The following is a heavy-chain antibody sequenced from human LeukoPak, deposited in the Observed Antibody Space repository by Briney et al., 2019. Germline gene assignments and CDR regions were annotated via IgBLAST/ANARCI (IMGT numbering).Heavy chain of an antibody. CDR1: GVSISSSEW. V-gene: IGHV4-4*02. Sequence: TSGTLSLTCAASGVSISSSEWWIWVRQPPGQGLEWIGEIHRDGRTRYNPSLKSRVTMSIDYSKNQFSLKVSSVTAADTAIYYCGKTDIYFNPIDYWGPGSLVTVSS. D-gene: IGHD3-9*01. CDR2: IHRDGRT. CDR3: GKTDIYFNPIDY. J-gene: IGHJ4*02.